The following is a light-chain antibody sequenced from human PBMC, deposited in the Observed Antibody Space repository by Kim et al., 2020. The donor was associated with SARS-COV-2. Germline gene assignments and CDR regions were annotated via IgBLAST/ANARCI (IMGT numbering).Light chain of an antibody. J-gene: IGKJ5*01. CDR3: QQYNNWPPIT. Sequence: APAGRATPPCRASQRVSSNFAGYQQKPRQAPTLLIYGASTRATGITARLSSSGSGTAFTLTISSLQSDDVAVYYCQQYNNWPPITFGQGTRLEIK. CDR2: GAS. CDR1: QRVSSN. V-gene: IGKV3-15*01.